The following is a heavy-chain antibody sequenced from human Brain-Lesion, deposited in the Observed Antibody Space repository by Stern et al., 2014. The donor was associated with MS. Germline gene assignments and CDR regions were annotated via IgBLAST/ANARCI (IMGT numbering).Heavy chain of an antibody. CDR3: VAGAQLWL. D-gene: IGHD1-1*01. CDR2: IKSRTDGGTA. J-gene: IGHJ4*02. V-gene: IGHV3-15*01. CDR1: GFTFSQAW. Sequence: EVHLVESGGGLVKSGGSLRLSCAASGFTFSQAWMGWARQVPGKGLEWVGHIKSRTDGGTANYAASVKDRFTVSRDNSANMLYLQMNSLTIEDTAVYYCVAGAQLWLWGQGTLVTVSS.